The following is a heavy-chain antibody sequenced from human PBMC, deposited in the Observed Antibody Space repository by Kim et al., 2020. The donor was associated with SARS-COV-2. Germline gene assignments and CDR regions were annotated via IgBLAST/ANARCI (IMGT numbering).Heavy chain of an antibody. CDR3: AREYSYGPQSSYYYYGMDV. D-gene: IGHD5-18*01. CDR1: GYTFTSYG. CDR2: ISAYNGNT. Sequence: ASVKVSCKASGYTFTSYGISWVRQAPGQGLEWMGWISAYNGNTNYAQKLQGRVTMTTDTSTSTAYMELRSLRSDDTAVYYCAREYSYGPQSSYYYYGMDVWGQGTTVTVSS. J-gene: IGHJ6*02. V-gene: IGHV1-18*04.